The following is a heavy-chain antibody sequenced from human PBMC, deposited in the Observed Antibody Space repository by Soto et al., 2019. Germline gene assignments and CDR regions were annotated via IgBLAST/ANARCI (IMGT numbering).Heavy chain of an antibody. CDR3: ARIIYCSGGSCYSGFDY. CDR2: ISGSGGST. J-gene: IGHJ4*02. V-gene: IGHV3-23*01. D-gene: IGHD2-15*01. CDR1: GFTFSSYA. Sequence: GGSLRLSCAASGFTFSSYAMSWVRQAPGKGLEWVSAISGSGGSTYYADSVKGRFTISRDNSKNTLYLQMNSLRAEDTAVYYCARIIYCSGGSCYSGFDYWGQGTLVTVSS.